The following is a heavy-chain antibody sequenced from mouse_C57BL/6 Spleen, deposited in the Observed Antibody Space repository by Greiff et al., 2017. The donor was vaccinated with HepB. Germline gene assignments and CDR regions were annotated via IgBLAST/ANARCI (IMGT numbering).Heavy chain of an antibody. D-gene: IGHD2-4*01. J-gene: IGHJ4*01. CDR1: GFTFSSYA. Sequence: EVQWVESGGGLVKPGGSLKLSCAASGFTFSSYAMSWVRQTPEKRLEWVATISDGGSYTYYPDNVKGRFTISRDNAKNNLYLQMSHLKSEDTAMYYCARVYDYEDYAMDYWGQGTSVTVSS. CDR2: ISDGGSYT. V-gene: IGHV5-4*01. CDR3: ARVYDYEDYAMDY.